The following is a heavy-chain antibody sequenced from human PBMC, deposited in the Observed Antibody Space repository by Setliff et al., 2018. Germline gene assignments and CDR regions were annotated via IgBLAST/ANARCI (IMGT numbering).Heavy chain of an antibody. CDR3: ARRSRNIVVVPAAVIYYYYYYMDV. Sequence: SETLSLTCAVYGGSFSGYYWSWIRQPPGKGLEWIGEINHSGSTNYNPSLKSRVTISVDTSKNQFSLKLSSVTAADTAVYYCARRSRNIVVVPAAVIYYYYYYMDVWGKGTTVTVSS. CDR1: GGSFSGYY. J-gene: IGHJ6*03. D-gene: IGHD2-2*01. V-gene: IGHV4-34*01. CDR2: INHSGST.